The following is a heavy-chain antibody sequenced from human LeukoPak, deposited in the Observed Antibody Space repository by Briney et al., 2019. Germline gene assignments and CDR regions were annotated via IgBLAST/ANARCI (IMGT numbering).Heavy chain of an antibody. D-gene: IGHD6-19*01. CDR1: GGSISSYY. CDR2: IYYSGST. CDR3: ARRRSGWDLDY. V-gene: IGHV4-59*08. Sequence: PSETLSLTCTVSGGSISSYYWSWIRQPPGKGLEWIGCIYYSGSTNYNPSLKSRVTISVDTSKNQFSLKLSSVTAADTAVYYCARRRSGWDLDYWGQGTLVTVSS. J-gene: IGHJ4*02.